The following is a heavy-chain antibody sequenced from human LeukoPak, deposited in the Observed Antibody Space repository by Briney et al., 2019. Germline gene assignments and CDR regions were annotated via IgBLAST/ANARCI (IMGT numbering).Heavy chain of an antibody. CDR2: ITYDGST. J-gene: IGHJ4*02. CDR1: GGSFDGYY. CDR3: ARGLASGYPPIPFDY. V-gene: IGHV4-34*01. Sequence: SETLSLTCAVYGGSFDGYYWSWIRQPPGKGLEWIGEITYDGSTNYNPSLKSRVTISVDTSKIQFSLNLSSVTAADTAIYYCARGLASGYPPIPFDYWGQGTQVTVSS. D-gene: IGHD3-3*01.